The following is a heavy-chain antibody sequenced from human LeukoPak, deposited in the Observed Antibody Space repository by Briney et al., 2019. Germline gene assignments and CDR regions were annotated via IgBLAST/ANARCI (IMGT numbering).Heavy chain of an antibody. CDR2: ISAYNGNT. CDR1: GYTLTSYG. Sequence: ASVKVSCKASGYTLTSYGISWVRQAPGQGLEWMGRISAYNGNTNYVQKLQGRVTMTTDTSTSTAYMELRSLRSDDTAVYYCARQERITISGVDPGYMDVWGKGTTVTVSS. J-gene: IGHJ6*03. D-gene: IGHD3-3*01. CDR3: ARQERITISGVDPGYMDV. V-gene: IGHV1-18*01.